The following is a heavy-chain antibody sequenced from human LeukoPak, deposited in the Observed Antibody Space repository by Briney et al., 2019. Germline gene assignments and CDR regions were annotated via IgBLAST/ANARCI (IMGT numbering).Heavy chain of an antibody. CDR3: ARARCYDSKFDP. J-gene: IGHJ5*02. D-gene: IGHD3-22*01. V-gene: IGHV1-2*02. CDR2: INPNSGGT. CDR1: GYTFTGYY. Sequence: ASVKVSCKASGYTFTGYYMHWVRQAPGQGLEWMGWINPNSGGTNYAQKFQGRVTMTRDTSISTAYMELSRLRSDDTAVYYCARARCYDSKFDPWGQGTLVTVSS.